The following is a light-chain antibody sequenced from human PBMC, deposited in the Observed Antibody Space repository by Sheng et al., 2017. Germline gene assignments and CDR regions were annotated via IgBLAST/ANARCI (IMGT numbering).Light chain of an antibody. Sequence: EIVLTQSPATLSLSPGERATLSCRASQSVNGHLAWYQQKPGQAPRLVLYEATSRATGIPARFSGSGSETEFTLTISSLQSEDFAVYHCQQYYNWPQISFGQGTRLEIK. CDR1: QSVNGH. CDR2: EAT. V-gene: IGKV3D-15*01. CDR3: QQYYNWPQIS. J-gene: IGKJ5*01.